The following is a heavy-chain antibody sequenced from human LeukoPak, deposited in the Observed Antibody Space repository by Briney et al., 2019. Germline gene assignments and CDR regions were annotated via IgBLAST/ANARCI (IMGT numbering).Heavy chain of an antibody. CDR2: INPEETTI. D-gene: IGHD3-10*01. V-gene: IGHV3-74*01. J-gene: IGHJ4*02. Sequence: GGSLRLSCEASGLSFSNYWMHWVRQAPGKGLVWVSRINPEETTISYADSVKGRFTISRDNARNTLYLQMNSLRAEDTAVCFCTGETFGARDCWGQGTLVTVSS. CDR3: TGETFGARDC. CDR1: GLSFSNYW.